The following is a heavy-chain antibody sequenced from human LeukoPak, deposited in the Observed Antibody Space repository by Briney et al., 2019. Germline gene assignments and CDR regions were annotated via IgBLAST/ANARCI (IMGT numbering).Heavy chain of an antibody. CDR2: IYHSGST. Sequence: SETLSLTCAVSGGSISSNNWWSWVRQPPGEGLEWIGEIYHSGSTNYNPSLKSRVTISVDKSKNQVSLKLSSVTAADTAVYFCARGVAVSGHFDYWGQGTLITVSS. D-gene: IGHD6-19*01. J-gene: IGHJ4*02. V-gene: IGHV4-4*02. CDR3: ARGVAVSGHFDY. CDR1: GGSISSNNW.